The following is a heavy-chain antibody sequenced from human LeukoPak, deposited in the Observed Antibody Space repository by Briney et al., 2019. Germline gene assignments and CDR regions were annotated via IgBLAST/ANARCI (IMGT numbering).Heavy chain of an antibody. Sequence: GGSLKLSCAASGYTFSRAWMSWVRQAPGKGLEWVGRIKSTTDGGTAEYAAPVKGRFTISRDDLKDTLYLQMNSLKTEDPAMYCSKTRGNIVEVPAAPTNWFDPWGQGTLVTVSS. V-gene: IGHV3-15*01. CDR1: GYTFSRAW. D-gene: IGHD2-2*01. CDR3: KTRGNIVEVPAAPTNWFDP. J-gene: IGHJ5*02. CDR2: IKSTTDGGTA.